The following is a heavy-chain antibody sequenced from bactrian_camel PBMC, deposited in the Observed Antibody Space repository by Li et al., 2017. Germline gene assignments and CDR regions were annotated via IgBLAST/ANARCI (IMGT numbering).Heavy chain of an antibody. V-gene: IGHV3S55*01. CDR1: GDIIGRYC. J-gene: IGHJ4*01. Sequence: HVQLVESGGGSVQAGGSLRLSCVASGDIIGRYCMGWFRQVPDTACEWVSTIKSDGSTLYADPVKGRFTISHDIAKNSIDLQMTSLKPDDTAMYYCAATGQMLKVAGCRTQGTQVTVS. CDR2: IKSDGST. D-gene: IGHD3*01.